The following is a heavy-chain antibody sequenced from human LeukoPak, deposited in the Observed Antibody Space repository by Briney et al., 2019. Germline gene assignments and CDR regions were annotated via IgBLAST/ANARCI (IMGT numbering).Heavy chain of an antibody. CDR2: IYSGGST. J-gene: IGHJ4*02. CDR3: ARELRLGELKLDY. V-gene: IGHV3-66*01. Sequence: GGSLRLSCAASGFTVSSNYMSWVRQAPGKGLEWVSVIYSGGSTYYSDSVKGRFTISRDNSKNTLYLQMSSLRAEDTAVYYCARELRLGELKLDYWGQGTLVTVSS. CDR1: GFTVSSNY. D-gene: IGHD3-16*01.